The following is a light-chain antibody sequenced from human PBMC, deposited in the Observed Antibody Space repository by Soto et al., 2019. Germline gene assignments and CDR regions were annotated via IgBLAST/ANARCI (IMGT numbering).Light chain of an antibody. V-gene: IGKV3-20*01. J-gene: IGKJ1*01. CDR3: QQYGSFKWT. CDR2: GAS. CDR1: HSVTSRY. Sequence: EIVLTQSPGTLSLSPGERATLSCRASHSVTSRYLAWYQPKPGQAPRLLIYGASNRPTGIPDRFSGSGSGTDFTLTISRLEPEDFAVYFCQQYGSFKWTFGQGTKVEIK.